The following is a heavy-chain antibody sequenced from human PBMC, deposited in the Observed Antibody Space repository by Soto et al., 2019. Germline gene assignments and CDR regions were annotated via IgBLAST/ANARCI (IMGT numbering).Heavy chain of an antibody. CDR2: IYYSGST. D-gene: IGHD2-8*01. CDR1: GGSISSYY. Sequence: SETLSLTCTVSGGSISSYYWSWIRQPPGKGLEWIGYIYYSGSTNYNPSLKSRVTISVDTSKNQFSLKLSSVTAADTAVYYCASARCTNGVCPYYFDYWGQGTLVTVSS. V-gene: IGHV4-59*01. CDR3: ASARCTNGVCPYYFDY. J-gene: IGHJ4*02.